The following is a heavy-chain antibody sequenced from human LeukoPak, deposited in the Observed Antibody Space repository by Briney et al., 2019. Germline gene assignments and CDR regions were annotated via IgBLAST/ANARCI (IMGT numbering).Heavy chain of an antibody. CDR2: ISSSSSYI. Sequence: PGGSLRLSCAASGFTFSSYSMNWVRQAPGKGLEWVSSISSSSSYIYYADSVKGRFTISRDNAKNSLYLQMSSLRAEDTAVYYCARSVTTNYYYGMDVWGQGTTVTVSS. CDR3: ARSVTTNYYYGMDV. D-gene: IGHD4-17*01. V-gene: IGHV3-21*01. CDR1: GFTFSSYS. J-gene: IGHJ6*02.